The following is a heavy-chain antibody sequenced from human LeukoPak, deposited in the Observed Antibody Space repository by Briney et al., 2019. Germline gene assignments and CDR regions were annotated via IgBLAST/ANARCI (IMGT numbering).Heavy chain of an antibody. D-gene: IGHD6-19*01. CDR1: GYSISSGYY. V-gene: IGHV4-38-2*02. CDR2: IYHSGST. CDR3: ARVAGIAVAGSKFDY. J-gene: IGHJ4*02. Sequence: SETLSLTCTVSGYSISSGYYWGWIRQPPGKGLEWIGSIYHSGSTYYNPSLKSRVTISVDTSKNQFSLKLSSVTAADTAVYYCARVAGIAVAGSKFDYWGQGTLVTVSS.